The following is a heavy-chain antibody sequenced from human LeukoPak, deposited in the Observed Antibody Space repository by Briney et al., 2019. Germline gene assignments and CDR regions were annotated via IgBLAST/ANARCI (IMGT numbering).Heavy chain of an antibody. V-gene: IGHV3-7*01. CDR3: ATPTAGTWHFDY. CDR2: IKQDASER. Sequence: QPGGSLRLSCAASGFTFSSYWMTWVRQAPGKGLEWVANIKQDASERYYVDSVKGRFTISRDNAMNSLYLQMNSLRAEDTAVYYCATPTAGTWHFDYWGQGTLVTVSS. CDR1: GFTFSSYW. J-gene: IGHJ4*02. D-gene: IGHD1-1*01.